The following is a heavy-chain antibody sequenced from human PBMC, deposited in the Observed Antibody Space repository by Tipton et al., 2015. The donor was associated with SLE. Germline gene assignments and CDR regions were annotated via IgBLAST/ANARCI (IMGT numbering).Heavy chain of an antibody. CDR1: GFTFSSYW. CDR3: ARDKGIVLVPDGAFDI. J-gene: IGHJ3*02. D-gene: IGHD2-2*01. CDR2: IKQDGSEK. Sequence: SLRLSCAASGFTFSSYWMTWVRQAPGKGLEWVANIKQDGSEKYYVDSVKGRFTISRDNAKKSLYLQMNSLRVEDTAVYYCARDKGIVLVPDGAFDIWGQGTMVTVSS. V-gene: IGHV3-7*01.